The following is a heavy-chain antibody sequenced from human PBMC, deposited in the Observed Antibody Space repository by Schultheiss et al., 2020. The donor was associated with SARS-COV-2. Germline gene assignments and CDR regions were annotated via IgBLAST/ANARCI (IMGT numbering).Heavy chain of an antibody. V-gene: IGHV4-34*01. CDR3: ARAVDGALTT. CDR2: INHSGST. J-gene: IGHJ5*02. D-gene: IGHD1-26*01. CDR1: GGSFSGYY. Sequence: SETLSLTCAVYGGSFSGYYWSWIRQPPGKGLEWIGEINHSGSTNYNPSLKSRVTISVDTSKNQFSLKLSSVTAADTAVYYCARAVDGALTTSGQGTLVTVSS.